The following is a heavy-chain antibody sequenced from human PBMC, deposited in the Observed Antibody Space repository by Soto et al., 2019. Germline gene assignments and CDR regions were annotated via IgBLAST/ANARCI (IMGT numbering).Heavy chain of an antibody. D-gene: IGHD6-19*01. J-gene: IGHJ5*02. CDR2: IYQSGVT. Sequence: SETLSLTCNMSGDSYSISTYSWSWIRQPPGKALQWIGFIYQSGVTSYNPSLASRFSISLDRSNNQCSLKLKSVTAADTAVYFWAGMPLTSGLRFDPWGPGTLVTVS. CDR3: AGMPLTSGLRFDP. V-gene: IGHV4-30-2*01. CDR1: GDSYSISTYS.